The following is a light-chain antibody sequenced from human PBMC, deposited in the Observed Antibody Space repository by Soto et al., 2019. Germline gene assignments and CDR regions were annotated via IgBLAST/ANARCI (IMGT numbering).Light chain of an antibody. CDR1: QSLAYIDGNTY. V-gene: IGKV2-30*01. Sequence: DVVMPQSPLSLPVTLGQPASISCRSSQSLAYIDGNTYLNWFHQMPGQSPRPLLYQVSNLDSGVPDRFRGSVSGTDFTLKISGVEADDVGVYYCMQGTHWPSYTFGQGTKLEIK. CDR3: MQGTHWPSYT. J-gene: IGKJ2*01. CDR2: QVS.